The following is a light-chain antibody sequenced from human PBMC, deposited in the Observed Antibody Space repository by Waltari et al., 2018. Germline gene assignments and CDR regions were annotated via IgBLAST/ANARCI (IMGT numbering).Light chain of an antibody. CDR2: DDD. J-gene: IGLJ2*01. CDR1: HIGTKA. V-gene: IGLV3-21*02. Sequence: SYVLPPLSSMSVTPGQTARIVCGGRHIGTKAVHWYQRKAGQAPLLVLHDDDTRPSGIPDRFSGTNSGDTATLTISGVEAEDEADYFCQVWDSHTVVFGGGTNLTVL. CDR3: QVWDSHTVV.